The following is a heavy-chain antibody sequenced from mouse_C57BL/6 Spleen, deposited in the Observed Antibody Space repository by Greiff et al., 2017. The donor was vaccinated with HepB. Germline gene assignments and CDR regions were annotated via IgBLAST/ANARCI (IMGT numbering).Heavy chain of an antibody. CDR1: GYAFSSSW. V-gene: IGHV1-82*01. CDR2: IYPGDGDT. J-gene: IGHJ4*01. Sequence: VQLQQSGPELVKPGASVKISCKASGYAFSSSWMNWVKQRPGKGLEWIGRIYPGDGDTNYNGKFKGKATLTADKSASTASMQLSSLPAEDSAVYCCARRGRGYGNSPFYYAMDYWGQGTSVTVSS. D-gene: IGHD2-10*02. CDR3: ARRGRGYGNSPFYYAMDY.